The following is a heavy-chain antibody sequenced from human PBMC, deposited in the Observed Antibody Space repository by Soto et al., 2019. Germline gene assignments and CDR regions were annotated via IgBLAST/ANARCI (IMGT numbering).Heavy chain of an antibody. CDR2: IWFDGTNK. CDR3: ARLYSSGWYFDY. V-gene: IGHV3-33*01. J-gene: IGHJ4*01. Sequence: GSLRLSCAPPGFTFSGYGMHWVRQAPGKGLEWVALIWFDGTNKYYADSVKGRFTISRDNSKNTLYLQMNSLRAEDTAVYYCARLYSSGWYFDYWGHGTLVTVSS. D-gene: IGHD6-19*01. CDR1: GFTFSGYG.